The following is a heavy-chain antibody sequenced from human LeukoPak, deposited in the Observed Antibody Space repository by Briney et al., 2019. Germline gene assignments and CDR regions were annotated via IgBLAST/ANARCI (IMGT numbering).Heavy chain of an antibody. J-gene: IGHJ6*02. V-gene: IGHV4-34*01. Sequence: SETLSLTCTVSGGSFSGYYWSWIRQPPGKGLEWIGEINHSGSTNDNPSLKSRVTMSVDTSKSQILLNMTSVTAADTAVYYCARGRRGSGNYYYYYGLDIWGQGTTVTVSS. CDR2: INHSGST. D-gene: IGHD3-10*01. CDR1: GGSFSGYY. CDR3: ARGRRGSGNYYYYYGLDI.